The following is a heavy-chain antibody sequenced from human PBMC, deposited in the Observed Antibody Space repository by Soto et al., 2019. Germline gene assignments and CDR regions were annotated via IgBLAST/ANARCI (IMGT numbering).Heavy chain of an antibody. CDR2: IYYSGST. V-gene: IGHV4-59*01. CDR3: ARNFDYGGSFDY. J-gene: IGHJ4*02. D-gene: IGHD4-17*01. CDR1: GGSISSYY. Sequence: SSETLSLTCTVSGGSISSYYWTWIRQPPGKGLEWIGYIYYSGSTNYNPSLKSRVTIPVDTSKNQFSLKLSSVTAADTAVYYCARNFDYGGSFDYWGQGTLVTVSS.